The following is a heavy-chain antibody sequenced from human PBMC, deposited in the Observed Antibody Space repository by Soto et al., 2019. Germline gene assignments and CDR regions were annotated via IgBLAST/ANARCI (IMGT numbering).Heavy chain of an antibody. CDR2: ISSSSSYI. D-gene: IGHD2-8*01. CDR1: GFTFSSYS. V-gene: IGHV3-21*01. CDR3: ARENPDCTNGVCANYFDY. Sequence: GGSLRLSCAASGFTFSSYSMNWVRQAPGKGLEWVSSISSSSSYIYYADSMKGRFTYSRDNAKNSLYLQMHSLRAEDTSVYYSARENPDCTNGVCANYFDYWGQGTLVTVSS. J-gene: IGHJ4*02.